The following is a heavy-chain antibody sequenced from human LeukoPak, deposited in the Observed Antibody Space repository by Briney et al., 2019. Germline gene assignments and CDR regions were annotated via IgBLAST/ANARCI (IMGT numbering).Heavy chain of an antibody. D-gene: IGHD2-15*01. CDR3: ARDHLLWSMCCFRDAFDI. CDR1: GYTFTIYV. CDR2: ISAYNGKT. Sequence: ASVKVSCKXSGYTFTIYVISWVRQSPGQGLERMGWISAYNGKTNYSQKLKGRVTMTTDTSTSTAYMELRSLRSDDTAVYYCARDHLLWSMCCFRDAFDIWGQGTMVTVSS. J-gene: IGHJ3*02. V-gene: IGHV1-18*01.